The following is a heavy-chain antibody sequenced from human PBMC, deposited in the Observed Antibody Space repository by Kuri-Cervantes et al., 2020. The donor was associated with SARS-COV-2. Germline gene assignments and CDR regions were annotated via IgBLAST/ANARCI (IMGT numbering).Heavy chain of an antibody. V-gene: IGHV1-24*01. CDR3: ARGEAGRGWFDP. CDR1: GNTLTELP. J-gene: IGHJ5*02. D-gene: IGHD3-16*01. CDR2: FDPEDGET. Sequence: ASVKVSCKVSGNTLTELPLHWVRQAPGKGLEWMGGFDPEDGETIYAQKFQGRVTMTEDTSTDTAYMELSSLRSEDTAVYYCARGEAGRGWFDPWGQGTLVTVSS.